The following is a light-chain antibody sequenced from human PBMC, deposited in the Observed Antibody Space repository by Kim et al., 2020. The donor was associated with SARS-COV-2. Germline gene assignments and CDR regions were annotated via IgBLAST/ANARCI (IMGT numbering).Light chain of an antibody. J-gene: IGLJ3*02. V-gene: IGLV3-21*04. CDR3: QVWDSSSDHPV. Sequence: ALGKRDRLTGGGNDSGSKSVHWYQQTPGQAPVLGIYYGSDRPSGIPERFSGSNSGNTATLTIRRVEAGDEADYYFQVWDSSSDHPVFGGGTQLTVL. CDR1: DSGSKS. CDR2: YGS.